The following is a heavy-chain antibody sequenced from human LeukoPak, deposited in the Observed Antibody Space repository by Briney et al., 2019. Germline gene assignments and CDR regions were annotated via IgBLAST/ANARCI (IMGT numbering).Heavy chain of an antibody. CDR3: ATSSGYYPPGAFDI. J-gene: IGHJ3*02. Sequence: SETLSLTCTVSGGSISSYYWSWIRQPAGKGLEWIGRIYTSGSTNYNPSLKSRVTMSVDTSKNQFSLKLSSVTAADTAVYYCATSSGYYPPGAFDIWGQGTMVTVSS. V-gene: IGHV4-4*07. CDR1: GGSISSYY. D-gene: IGHD3-22*01. CDR2: IYTSGST.